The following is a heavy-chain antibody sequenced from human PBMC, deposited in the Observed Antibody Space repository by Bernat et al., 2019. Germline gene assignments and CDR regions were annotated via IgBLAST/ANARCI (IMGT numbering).Heavy chain of an antibody. D-gene: IGHD2-8*02. CDR3: ARGYGPEN. V-gene: IGHV3-7*03. J-gene: IGHJ1*01. Sequence: EVQLVESRGALVQPGGSLRLSCVGSGFSFSGIWMTWVRQAPGKGLEWVANIKQDGSVQHYVDSVKGRFIISRDNTKNSLFLQMNSLRVDDTAVYYCARGYGPENWGQGTLVTVSS. CDR2: IKQDGSVQ. CDR1: GFSFSGIW.